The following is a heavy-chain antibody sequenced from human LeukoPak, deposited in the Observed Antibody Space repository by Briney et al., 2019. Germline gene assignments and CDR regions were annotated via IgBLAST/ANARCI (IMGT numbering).Heavy chain of an antibody. D-gene: IGHD3-16*01. CDR1: GGSIRSYY. Sequence: SETLSLTCNVSGGSIRSYYWSWIRQPPGKGLEWMGYIYYSGSTNYNPSLKSRVTISVDTSKNHFSLKLSSVNAADTAVYYCARDYEPTPAWGQGTLVTVSS. J-gene: IGHJ5*02. V-gene: IGHV4-59*01. CDR3: ARDYEPTPA. CDR2: IYYSGST.